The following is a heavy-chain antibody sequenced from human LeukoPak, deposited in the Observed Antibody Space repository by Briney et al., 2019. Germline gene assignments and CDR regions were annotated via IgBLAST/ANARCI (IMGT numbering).Heavy chain of an antibody. Sequence: ASVKVSCKASGYTFTGYYMHWVRQGPGQGLEWMGWINPNSGGTNYAQRFQGRVTMTRDTSISTAYMELSRLRSDDTAVYYCARTYDSSGYDYWGQGTLVTVSS. J-gene: IGHJ4*02. CDR2: INPNSGGT. D-gene: IGHD3-22*01. CDR1: GYTFTGYY. CDR3: ARTYDSSGYDY. V-gene: IGHV1-2*02.